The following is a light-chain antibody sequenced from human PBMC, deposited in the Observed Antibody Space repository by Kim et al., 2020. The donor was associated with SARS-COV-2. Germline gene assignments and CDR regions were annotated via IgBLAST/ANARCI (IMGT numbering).Light chain of an antibody. CDR1: WMCGSY. J-gene: IGKJ3*01. Sequence: WPPGESAPPSCWPRWMCGSYLAWYQQKPGQTPRLLIYDASNRASGIPARFSGSGSGTDFTLTISSLEPEDFAVYYCQQRGNWPFTFGPGTKVDIK. CDR2: DAS. V-gene: IGKV3-11*01. CDR3: QQRGNWPFT.